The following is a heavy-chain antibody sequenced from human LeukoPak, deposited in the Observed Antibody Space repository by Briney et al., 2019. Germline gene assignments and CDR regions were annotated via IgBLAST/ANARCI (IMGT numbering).Heavy chain of an antibody. V-gene: IGHV3-30*03. CDR1: GFTFSTYG. D-gene: IGHD5-12*01. J-gene: IGHJ4*02. CDR2: ISYDGSTK. CDR3: ASSTYSGYDLDY. Sequence: GGSLRLSCTASGFTFSTYGMHWVRQAPGKGLEWVTLISYDGSTKYYSDSVKGRFTISRDNSKNTLYLQMNSLRAEDTAVYYCASSTYSGYDLDYWGQGTLVTVSS.